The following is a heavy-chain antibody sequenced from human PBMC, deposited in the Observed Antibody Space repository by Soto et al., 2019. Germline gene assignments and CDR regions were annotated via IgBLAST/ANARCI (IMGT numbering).Heavy chain of an antibody. CDR3: ASYREQLVLYGMDV. CDR1: GYTFTSYV. V-gene: IGHV1-18*01. Sequence: QVQLVQSGAEVKKPGASVKVSCKASGYTFTSYVISWVRQAPGQGLEWMGWISAYNGNTNYAQKLQGRVTMTTDTSTSTAYMELRSRGSDDTAVYYCASYREQLVLYGMDVWGQGTTVTVSS. CDR2: ISAYNGNT. J-gene: IGHJ6*02. D-gene: IGHD6-13*01.